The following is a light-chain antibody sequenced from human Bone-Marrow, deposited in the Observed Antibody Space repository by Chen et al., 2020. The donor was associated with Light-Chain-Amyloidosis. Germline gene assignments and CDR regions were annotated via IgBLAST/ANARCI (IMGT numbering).Light chain of an antibody. J-gene: IGKJ1*01. CDR2: GAS. CDR3: QQFLGSPWT. Sequence: EIVLTQSPGTLSLSPGEKASLSCRASQSVSSYYIAWYQQRRGQAPRLLIYGASKRADGIPDRFSGSGSGTDFTLTISRLEADDFAVYFCQQFLGSPWTFGQGTKVEVK. CDR1: QSVSSYY. V-gene: IGKV3-20*01.